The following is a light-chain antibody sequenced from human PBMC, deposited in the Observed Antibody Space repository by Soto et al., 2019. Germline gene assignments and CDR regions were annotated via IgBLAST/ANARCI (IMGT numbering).Light chain of an antibody. CDR1: ENINNY. Sequence: DIQVTQNPSSLSASVGDRVTITCRASENINNYLNWSQQQPGKAPTLLIYAASSFHSAVPSRFSGSGSGTDFTLTISSLQPEDFATYYCQQSYSTLTCTFGQGTKVDIK. CDR3: QQSYSTLTCT. J-gene: IGKJ1*01. CDR2: AAS. V-gene: IGKV1-39*01.